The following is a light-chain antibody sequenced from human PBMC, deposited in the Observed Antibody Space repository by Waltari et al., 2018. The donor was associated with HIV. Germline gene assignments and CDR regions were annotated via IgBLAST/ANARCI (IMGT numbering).Light chain of an antibody. Sequence: QSALTQPPSVSGAPGQRVTLPSTGPSSHIGPGSDVHWYQHLPGTAPTLLISANTYRPSWGPARFSGSKSGTSASLAITGLQAEDEADYYCQSYDSRLSGSVFGGGTKLTVL. J-gene: IGLJ3*02. CDR1: SSHIGPGSD. CDR2: ANT. V-gene: IGLV1-40*01. CDR3: QSYDSRLSGSV.